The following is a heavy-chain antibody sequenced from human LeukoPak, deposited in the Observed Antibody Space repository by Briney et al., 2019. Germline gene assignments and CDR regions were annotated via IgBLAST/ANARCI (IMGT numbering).Heavy chain of an antibody. J-gene: IGHJ2*01. D-gene: IGHD6-19*01. CDR1: GYTFTSYG. CDR3: ARDLTAVAGNWYFDL. Sequence: ASVKVSCKASGYTFTSYGISWVRQAPGQGLEWMGWISANNGNTNYAQKFQGRVTMTTDTSTGTAYMELRSLRSDDTAVYYCARDLTAVAGNWYFDLWGRGTLVTVSS. V-gene: IGHV1-18*04. CDR2: ISANNGNT.